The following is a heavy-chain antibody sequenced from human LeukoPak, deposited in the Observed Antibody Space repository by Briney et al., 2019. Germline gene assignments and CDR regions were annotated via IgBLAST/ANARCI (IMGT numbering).Heavy chain of an antibody. CDR1: GGSISSSSYY. CDR2: IYYSGST. Sequence: SETLSLTCTVSGGSISSSSYYWVWIRQPPGKGLEWIGSIYYSGSTYYNPSLKSRVTISVDTSKNQFSLKLSSVTAADTAVYYCARTVQLWSNAFDIWGQGTMVTVSS. J-gene: IGHJ3*02. V-gene: IGHV4-39*01. D-gene: IGHD5-18*01. CDR3: ARTVQLWSNAFDI.